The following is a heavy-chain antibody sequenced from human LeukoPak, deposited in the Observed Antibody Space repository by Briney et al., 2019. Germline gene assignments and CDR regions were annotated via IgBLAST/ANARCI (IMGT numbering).Heavy chain of an antibody. Sequence: GGSLRLSCAASGFTFSSNAMSWVRQAPGKGLEWGSAICGSGGSTYYADSAKGRFTISRDNSRNTLYLQLTSLRAEDTALYYCAKDGYGSGSYPDYWGQGTLVTVSS. CDR2: ICGSGGST. J-gene: IGHJ4*02. CDR3: AKDGYGSGSYPDY. CDR1: GFTFSSNA. D-gene: IGHD3-10*01. V-gene: IGHV3-23*01.